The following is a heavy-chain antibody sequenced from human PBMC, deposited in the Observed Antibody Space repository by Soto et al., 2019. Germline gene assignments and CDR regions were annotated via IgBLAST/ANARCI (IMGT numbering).Heavy chain of an antibody. CDR2: INRDGSTT. CDR1: GFTLSTYW. V-gene: IGHV3-74*01. CDR3: ARDLTGPFDV. D-gene: IGHD1-20*01. J-gene: IGHJ4*02. Sequence: GGSLRLSCVASGFTLSTYWVHWVRQAPGKGLVWVSRINRDGSTTTYADSVKGRLTISRDNAKNTLYLQMNSLRAEDTAVYYCARDLTGPFDVWGQGTLVTVSS.